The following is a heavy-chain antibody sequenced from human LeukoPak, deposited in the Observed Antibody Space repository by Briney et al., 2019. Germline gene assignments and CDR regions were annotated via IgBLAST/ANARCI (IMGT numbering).Heavy chain of an antibody. D-gene: IGHD3-16*01. V-gene: IGHV3-9*01. Sequence: PGGSLRLSCAASGFTFDDYAMHWVRQAPGKGLEWVSGISWKSGSIGYADSVKGRFTISRDISKNTLYLQMNSLRAEDTAVYYCAHGGIYYLDYWGQGALVTVSS. CDR1: GFTFDDYA. CDR3: AHGGIYYLDY. J-gene: IGHJ4*02. CDR2: ISWKSGSI.